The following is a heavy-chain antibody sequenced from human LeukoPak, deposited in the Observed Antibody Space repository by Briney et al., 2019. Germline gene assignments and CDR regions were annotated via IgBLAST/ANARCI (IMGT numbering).Heavy chain of an antibody. CDR2: IIPIFGTA. Sequence: GASVKVSCKASGGTFSSYAISWLRQAPGQGLEWMGGIIPIFGTANYAQKFQGRVTITADESTSTAYMELSSLRSEDTAVYYCARAVFTYCGGDCYSYYFDHWGQGTLVTVSS. J-gene: IGHJ4*02. CDR3: ARAVFTYCGGDCYSYYFDH. CDR1: GGTFSSYA. D-gene: IGHD2-21*02. V-gene: IGHV1-69*01.